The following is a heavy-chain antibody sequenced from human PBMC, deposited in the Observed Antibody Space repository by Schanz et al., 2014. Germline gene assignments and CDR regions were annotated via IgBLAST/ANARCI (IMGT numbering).Heavy chain of an antibody. CDR3: ARHGGIPYYPMDV. Sequence: QVQLQESGPGLVKPSQTLSLTCTVSGASISSGGYYWDWIRLLPGKGLEWIGYISYSGSTSFNPSLTSRLTMSVDTSKNQFSLRLSSVTAADTAVYYCARHGGIPYYPMDVWGQGTTVTVSS. J-gene: IGHJ6*02. CDR2: ISYSGST. V-gene: IGHV4-31*03. D-gene: IGHD3-16*01. CDR1: GASISSGGYY.